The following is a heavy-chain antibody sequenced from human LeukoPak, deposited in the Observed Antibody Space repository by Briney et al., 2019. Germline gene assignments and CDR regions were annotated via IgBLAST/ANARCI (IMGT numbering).Heavy chain of an antibody. Sequence: PSETLSLTCTVSGGAFSGNTYYWGWIRQPPGKGLEWIGSTYYSGSTYYNPSLKSRVTISVDTSKKQFSLKLTSVTAADTAVYYCARHEAPVYCGSTDCYALGWFDPWGQGTLVSVSS. CDR1: GGAFSGNTYY. CDR2: TYYSGST. D-gene: IGHD2-2*01. V-gene: IGHV4-39*01. J-gene: IGHJ5*02. CDR3: ARHEAPVYCGSTDCYALGWFDP.